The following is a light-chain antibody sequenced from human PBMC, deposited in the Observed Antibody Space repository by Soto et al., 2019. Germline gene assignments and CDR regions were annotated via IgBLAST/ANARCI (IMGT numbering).Light chain of an antibody. CDR2: DVS. Sequence: QSVLTQPRSVSGSPGQSVTISCTGTISDVGTYDFVSWYQQHPGKAPRLMIFDVSERPSGVPDRFSGSKSGNTASLTISGLQAEDEADYYCCLYAVTLYVYGTGTKVTVL. J-gene: IGLJ1*01. CDR3: CLYAVTLYV. V-gene: IGLV2-11*01. CDR1: ISDVGTYDF.